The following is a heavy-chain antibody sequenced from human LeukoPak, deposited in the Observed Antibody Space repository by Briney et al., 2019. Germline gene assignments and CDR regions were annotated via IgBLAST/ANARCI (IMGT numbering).Heavy chain of an antibody. J-gene: IGHJ4*02. CDR1: GYSFTSYW. CDR3: ARRGVDYGDYVDY. Sequence: GESLKISCKGSGYSFTSYWIGWVRQMPGKGLEWMGIIYPGDSDTRYSPSFQGQVTISAEKSISTAYLQWSSLKASDTAMYYCARRGVDYGDYVDYWGKGTQVTVSS. D-gene: IGHD4-17*01. CDR2: IYPGDSDT. V-gene: IGHV5-51*01.